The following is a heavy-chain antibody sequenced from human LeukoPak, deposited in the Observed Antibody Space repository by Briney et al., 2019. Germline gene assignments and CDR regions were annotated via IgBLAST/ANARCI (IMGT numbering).Heavy chain of an antibody. D-gene: IGHD2/OR15-2a*01. Sequence: GGSLILSCAASGFTFDDYAMHWVRQAPGEGLEWVSGISWNSGSIGYADSVKGRFTISRDNAKNSLYLQMNSLRAEDTALYYCAKGGPLLSPFDYWGQGTLVTVSS. CDR1: GFTFDDYA. CDR3: AKGGPLLSPFDY. J-gene: IGHJ4*02. V-gene: IGHV3-9*01. CDR2: ISWNSGSI.